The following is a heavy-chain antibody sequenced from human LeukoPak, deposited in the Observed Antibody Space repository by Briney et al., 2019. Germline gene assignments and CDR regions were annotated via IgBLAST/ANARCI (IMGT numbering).Heavy chain of an antibody. V-gene: IGHV1-69*13. CDR3: ARQFGYSNYNWFDP. D-gene: IGHD4-11*01. CDR1: GGTFSSYA. Sequence: ASVKVSCKASGGTFSSYAISWVRQAPGQGLEWMGGIIPIFGTANYAQKFQGRVTITADESTSTAYMELSSLRSEDTAVYYCARQFGYSNYNWFDPWGQGTLVTVSS. CDR2: IIPIFGTA. J-gene: IGHJ5*02.